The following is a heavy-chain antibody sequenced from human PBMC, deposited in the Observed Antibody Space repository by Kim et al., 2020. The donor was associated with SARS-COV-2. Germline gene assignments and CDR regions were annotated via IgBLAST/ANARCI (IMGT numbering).Heavy chain of an antibody. CDR1: YY. CDR3: ARGRQQLVPWFDP. V-gene: IGHV4-34*01. J-gene: IGHJ5*02. D-gene: IGHD6-13*01. CDR2: INHSGSP. Sequence: YYYTWIRQPPGKGLDWIGEINHSGSPNYNPSLKSRVTISVDTSKNQFSLNLRSVTAADTAVYYCARGRQQLVPWFDPWGQGTLVTVSS.